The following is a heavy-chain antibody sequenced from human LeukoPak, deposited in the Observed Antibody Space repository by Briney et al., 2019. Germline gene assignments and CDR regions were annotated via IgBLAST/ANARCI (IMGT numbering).Heavy chain of an antibody. CDR2: ISAYNGNT. CDR1: GYTFTSYG. CDR3: ARDYIVVVPAAGFDP. Sequence: ASVKVSCKASGYTFTSYGISWVRQAPGQGLEWMGWISAYNGNTNYAQKLQGRVTMTTDASTSTAYMELRSLRSDDTAVYYCARDYIVVVPAAGFDPWGQGTLVTVSS. V-gene: IGHV1-18*01. D-gene: IGHD2-2*01. J-gene: IGHJ5*02.